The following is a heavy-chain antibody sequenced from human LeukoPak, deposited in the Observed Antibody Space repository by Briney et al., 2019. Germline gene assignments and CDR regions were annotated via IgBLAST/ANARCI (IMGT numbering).Heavy chain of an antibody. Sequence: SVKVSCKASGGTFSSYAISWVRQAPGQGLEWMGGIIPIFGTANYAQKFQGRVTITTDESTSTAYMELSGLRSEDTAVYYCAVTMVRGVITRYYFDYWGQGTLVTVSS. D-gene: IGHD3-10*01. CDR3: AVTMVRGVITRYYFDY. J-gene: IGHJ4*02. CDR2: IIPIFGTA. CDR1: GGTFSSYA. V-gene: IGHV1-69*05.